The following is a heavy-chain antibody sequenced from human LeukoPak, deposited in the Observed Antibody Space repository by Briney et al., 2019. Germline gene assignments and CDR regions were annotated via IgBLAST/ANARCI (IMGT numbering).Heavy chain of an antibody. V-gene: IGHV3-23*01. J-gene: IGHJ6*03. Sequence: GGSLRLSCAASGFTFSSYAMSWVRQAPGKGLEWVSGISGSGGGTSYEDTVKGRFTISRDNSKNTLYLQMNSLRAEDTAVYYCARVIKGVVTAYYYYYMDVWGKGTTVTVSS. CDR2: ISGSGGGT. D-gene: IGHD5-18*01. CDR1: GFTFSSYA. CDR3: ARVIKGVVTAYYYYYMDV.